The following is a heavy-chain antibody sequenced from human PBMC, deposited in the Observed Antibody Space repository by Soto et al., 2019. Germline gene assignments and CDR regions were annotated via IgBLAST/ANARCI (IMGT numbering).Heavy chain of an antibody. V-gene: IGHV3-21*01. CDR1: GFTFSSYS. D-gene: IGHD3-10*01. Sequence: EVQLVESGGGLVKPGGSLRLSCAASGFTFSSYSMNWVRQAPGKGLEWVSSISSSSSYIYYADSVKGRFTISRDNAKNSLYLQMNSLRAEDTAVYYCARDGLGGYMVRGVMVYWGQGTLVTVSS. J-gene: IGHJ4*02. CDR3: ARDGLGGYMVRGVMVY. CDR2: ISSSSSYI.